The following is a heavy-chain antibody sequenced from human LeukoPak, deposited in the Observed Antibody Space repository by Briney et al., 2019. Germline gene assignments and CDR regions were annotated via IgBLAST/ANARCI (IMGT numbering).Heavy chain of an antibody. V-gene: IGHV4-4*09. CDR3: ARSGGSTPDY. J-gene: IGHJ4*02. CDR1: GGSISSYY. D-gene: IGHD6-25*01. CDR2: IYTSGST. Sequence: SETLSLTCTVSGGSISSYYWSWIRQPPGKGLEWIGYIYTSGSTNYNPSLKSRVTISVDTSKNQFSLKLSPVTAADTAVYYCARSGGSTPDYWGQGTLVTVSS.